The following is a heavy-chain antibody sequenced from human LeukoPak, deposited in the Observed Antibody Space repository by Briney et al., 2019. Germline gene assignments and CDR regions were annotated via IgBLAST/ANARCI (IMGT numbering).Heavy chain of an antibody. V-gene: IGHV1-69*05. CDR2: IIPIFGTA. CDR3: ARGLSGSLRLEWFDP. Sequence: SVKVSCKASGYTITDYFIHWVRQAPGQGLEWMGGIIPIFGTANYAQKFQGRVTITTDESTSTAYMELSSLRSEDTAVYYCARGLSGSLRLEWFDPWGQGTLVTVSS. CDR1: GYTITDYF. D-gene: IGHD1-26*01. J-gene: IGHJ5*02.